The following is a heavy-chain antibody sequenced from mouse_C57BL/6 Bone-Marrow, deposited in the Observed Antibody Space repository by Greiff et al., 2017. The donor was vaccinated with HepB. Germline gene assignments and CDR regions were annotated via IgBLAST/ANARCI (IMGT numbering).Heavy chain of an antibody. Sequence: QVHVKQSGAELARPGASVKLSCKASGYTFTSYGISWVKQRTGQGLEWIGEIYPRSGNTYYNEKFKGKATLTADKSSSTAYMELRSLTSEDSAVYFCARRGLLPDYWGQGTTLTVSS. J-gene: IGHJ2*01. CDR3: ARRGLLPDY. D-gene: IGHD2-3*01. V-gene: IGHV1-81*01. CDR2: IYPRSGNT. CDR1: GYTFTSYG.